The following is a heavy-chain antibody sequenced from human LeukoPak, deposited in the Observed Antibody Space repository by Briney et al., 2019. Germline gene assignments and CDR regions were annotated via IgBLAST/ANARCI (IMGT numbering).Heavy chain of an antibody. CDR1: GFTFSSYA. V-gene: IGHV3-23*01. D-gene: IGHD2-15*01. J-gene: IGHJ4*02. CDR2: IRASGGNT. Sequence: TGGSLRLSCAASGFTFSSYAMSWVRQAPGKGLEWVSGIRASGGNTYYVDSVKGRFTISRDNSKNTLYLQMSSLRAEDTAVYYCAKEGYCSGGSCYPDYCRQGTLVTVSS. CDR3: AKEGYCSGGSCYPDY.